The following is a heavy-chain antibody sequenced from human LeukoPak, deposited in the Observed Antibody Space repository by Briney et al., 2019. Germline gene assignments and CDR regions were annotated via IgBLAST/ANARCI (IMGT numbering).Heavy chain of an antibody. CDR3: AAVGSSGPVGFDY. Sequence: ASVKVSCKASGYTFTSYDINWVRQAPGQGLEWMGIINPSGGSTSYAQKFQGRVTITRDMSTSTAYMELSSLRSEDTAVYYCAAVGSSGPVGFDYWGQGTLVTVSS. CDR1: GYTFTSYD. J-gene: IGHJ4*02. D-gene: IGHD6-19*01. V-gene: IGHV1-46*01. CDR2: INPSGGST.